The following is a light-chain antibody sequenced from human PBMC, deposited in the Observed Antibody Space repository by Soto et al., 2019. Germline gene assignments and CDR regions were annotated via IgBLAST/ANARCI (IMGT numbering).Light chain of an antibody. CDR2: VAS. CDR1: QGIDNW. J-gene: IGKJ1*01. Sequence: AIRMTQSPSSFSASTGDRVTITCRASQGIDNWLAWYQQKPGKAPKLLIYVASNLQSGVPSRFSGSGSGTDFTLTISRLEPEDFAVYYCQQYGSLPWTFGQGTKVDIK. V-gene: IGKV1-8*01. CDR3: QQYGSLPWT.